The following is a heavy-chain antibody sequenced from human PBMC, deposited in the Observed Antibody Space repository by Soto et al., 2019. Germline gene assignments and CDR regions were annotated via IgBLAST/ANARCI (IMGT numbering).Heavy chain of an antibody. D-gene: IGHD2-2*01. CDR1: GFTFSNAW. V-gene: IGHV3-15*01. J-gene: IGHJ4*02. CDR2: IKSKTDGGTT. Sequence: TGGSLRLSCAASGFTFSNAWMSWVRQAPGKGLEWVGRIKSKTDGGTTDYAAPVKGRFTISRDDSKNTLYLQMNSLKTEDTAVYYCTTLYCSSTSCYWPYWGQGTLVTVSS. CDR3: TTLYCSSTSCYWPY.